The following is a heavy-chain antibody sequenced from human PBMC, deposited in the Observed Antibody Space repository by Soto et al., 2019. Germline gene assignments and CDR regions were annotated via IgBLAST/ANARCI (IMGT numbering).Heavy chain of an antibody. CDR2: INPNSGGT. CDR1: GYTFTGYY. Sequence: QVQLVQSGAEVKKPGASVKVSCKASGYTFTGYYMHWVRQAPGQGLEWMGWINPNSGGTNYAQKFQGWVTMTRDTSISTAFMELSRLRSDDTAVYYCARGACGAGNYYYGMDVWGQGTTVTVSS. V-gene: IGHV1-2*04. CDR3: ARGACGAGNYYYGMDV. J-gene: IGHJ6*02. D-gene: IGHD3-10*01.